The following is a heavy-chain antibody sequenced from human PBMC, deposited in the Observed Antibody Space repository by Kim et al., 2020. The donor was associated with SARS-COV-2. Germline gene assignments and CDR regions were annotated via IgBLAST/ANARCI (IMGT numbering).Heavy chain of an antibody. J-gene: IGHJ6*02. Sequence: GGSLRLSCAASGFAISSYEMNWVRQAPGKGLEWVSTISTGGSTIDYADSVKGRFTISRDNAMNSLYLQMSSLRAEDTAFYYCARGRFLEGFMDVWGQGTTGTVSS. D-gene: IGHD3-3*01. CDR1: GFAISSYE. V-gene: IGHV3-48*03. CDR2: ISTGGSTI. CDR3: ARGRFLEGFMDV.